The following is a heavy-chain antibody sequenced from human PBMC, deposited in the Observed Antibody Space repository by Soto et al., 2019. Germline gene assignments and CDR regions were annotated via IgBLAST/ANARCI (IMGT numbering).Heavy chain of an antibody. CDR1: GGSFSGYY. CDR3: ARLWNDYGDYYFDY. CDR2: INHSGST. J-gene: IGHJ4*02. D-gene: IGHD4-17*01. V-gene: IGHV4-34*01. Sequence: PSETLSLTCAVYGGSFSGYYWSWIRQPPGKGLEWIGEINHSGSTNYNPSLKSRVTISVDTSKNQFSLKLSSVTAADTAVYYCARLWNDYGDYYFDYWGQGTLVTVSS.